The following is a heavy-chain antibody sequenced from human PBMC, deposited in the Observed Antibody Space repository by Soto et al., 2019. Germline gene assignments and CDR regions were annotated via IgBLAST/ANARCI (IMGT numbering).Heavy chain of an antibody. V-gene: IGHV3-15*01. Sequence: WGSLRLSCAASGFTFNNAWMGWVRQAPGQGLEWVGHMKSKSEGETTDYAAPVKGRFTISRDDSKNTVYLQMNSLTTEDTAVYYCTAQFYFDASGYSFDLWGQGTLVTVSS. D-gene: IGHD3-22*01. CDR1: GFTFNNAW. CDR3: TAQFYFDASGYSFDL. J-gene: IGHJ4*02. CDR2: MKSKSEGETT.